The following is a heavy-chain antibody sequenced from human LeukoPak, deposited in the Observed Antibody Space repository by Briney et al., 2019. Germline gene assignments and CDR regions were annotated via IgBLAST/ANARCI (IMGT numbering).Heavy chain of an antibody. Sequence: GSLRLSCAASGFTFSGNSMNWVRQAPGKGLEWVSYISGGSSTIKYADSVKGRFTISRDNARNSLYLQVNSLRDEDTAVYYCATTVVGGAFDIWGQGTMVTVSS. CDR1: GFTFSGNS. CDR2: ISGGSSTI. D-gene: IGHD2-15*01. CDR3: ATTVVGGAFDI. J-gene: IGHJ3*02. V-gene: IGHV3-48*02.